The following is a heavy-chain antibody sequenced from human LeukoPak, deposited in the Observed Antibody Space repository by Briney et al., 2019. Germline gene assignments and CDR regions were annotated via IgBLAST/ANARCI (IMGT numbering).Heavy chain of an antibody. CDR2: ISSSSSTI. Sequence: PGGSLRLSCAASGFTFSSYSMNWVRQAPGKGLEWVSYISSSSSTIYYTDSVKGRFTSSRDNAKNSLFLQMNSLRAEDTAVYFCARDIAVPGTPFDYWGQGTLVAVSS. D-gene: IGHD6-19*01. V-gene: IGHV3-48*01. CDR1: GFTFSSYS. CDR3: ARDIAVPGTPFDY. J-gene: IGHJ4*02.